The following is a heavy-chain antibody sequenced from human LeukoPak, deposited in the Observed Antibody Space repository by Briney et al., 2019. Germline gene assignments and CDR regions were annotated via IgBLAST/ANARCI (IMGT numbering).Heavy chain of an antibody. D-gene: IGHD4-17*01. CDR1: GGSISSSTYY. CDR2: IYYSGST. CDR3: ARRTTVRAFDI. V-gene: IGHV4-39*01. J-gene: IGHJ3*02. Sequence: KPSETLSLTCTVSGGSISSSTYYWGWIRRPPGKGLEWIGSIYYSGSTYYNPSLKSRVTIFVDTSKNQFSLKLTSVTAADTAVYYCARRTTVRAFDIWGQGKMVTVSS.